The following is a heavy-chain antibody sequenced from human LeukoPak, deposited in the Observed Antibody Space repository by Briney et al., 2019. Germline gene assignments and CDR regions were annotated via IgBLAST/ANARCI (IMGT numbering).Heavy chain of an antibody. Sequence: KPSETLSLTCTVSGGSISSYYWSWIRQPPGKGLEWIGYIYYSGSTNYNPSLKSRVTISVDTSKNQFSLKLSSVTAADTAVYYCARKGGGYKAGFDYWDQGTLVTVSS. CDR2: IYYSGST. CDR3: ARKGGGYKAGFDY. CDR1: GGSISSYY. D-gene: IGHD5-24*01. V-gene: IGHV4-59*01. J-gene: IGHJ4*02.